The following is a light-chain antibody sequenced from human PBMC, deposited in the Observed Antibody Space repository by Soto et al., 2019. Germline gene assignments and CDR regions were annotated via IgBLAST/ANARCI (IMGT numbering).Light chain of an antibody. Sequence: DIQMTQSPSTLSASVGDGVTITCRASQSIGYWLAWYQQKPGKAPKLLIYNATNLQSGVPSRFSGSGSGTDFSLTISSLQPVDSATYFCQQYNDFQYTFGPGTKLEI. J-gene: IGKJ2*01. CDR1: QSIGYW. V-gene: IGKV1-5*03. CDR2: NAT. CDR3: QQYNDFQYT.